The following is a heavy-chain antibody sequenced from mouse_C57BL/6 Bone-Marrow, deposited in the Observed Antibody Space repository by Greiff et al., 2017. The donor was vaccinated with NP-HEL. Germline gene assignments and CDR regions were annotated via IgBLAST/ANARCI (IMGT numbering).Heavy chain of an antibody. CDR2: IYPRSGNT. Sequence: VKLMESGAELARPGASVKLSCKASGYTFTSYGISWVKQSTGQGLEWLGEIYPRSGNTSYNQKFKGNATLTVDKSSSTAYRERRSLTSEDSAVYFCARTSLRFRFTYWYFDVWGTGTTVTVSS. J-gene: IGHJ1*03. D-gene: IGHD1-1*01. CDR1: GYTFTSYG. V-gene: IGHV1-81*01. CDR3: ARTSLRFRFTYWYFDV.